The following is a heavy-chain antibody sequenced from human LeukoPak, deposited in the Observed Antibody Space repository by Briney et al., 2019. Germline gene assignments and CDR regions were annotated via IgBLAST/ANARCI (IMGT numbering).Heavy chain of an antibody. Sequence: GRSLRLSCAASGFTFSSYAIHWVRQAPGKGLEWAAGISYDGNNKYYADSVKGRFTISRDSSKNTLYLQMNSLRVEDTAVYYCARGPKFAIRMIVVVTKGHFDYWGQGTLVTVSS. CDR2: ISYDGNNK. V-gene: IGHV3-30*04. J-gene: IGHJ4*02. CDR1: GFTFSSYA. D-gene: IGHD3-22*01. CDR3: ARGPKFAIRMIVVVTKGHFDY.